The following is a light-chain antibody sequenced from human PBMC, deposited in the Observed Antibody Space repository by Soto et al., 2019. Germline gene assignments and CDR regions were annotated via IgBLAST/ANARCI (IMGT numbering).Light chain of an antibody. CDR2: EVS. J-gene: IGLJ7*01. Sequence: QSVLTQPASVSGSPGQSNTISCTGTSSDVGSYKLVSWYQQHPGKAPKLMISEVSKRPSGISDRFSGSKSGSTASLTISGLQAEDEADYYCCSYAGTSTHTVFGGGTQLTVL. V-gene: IGLV2-23*02. CDR3: CSYAGTSTHTV. CDR1: SSDVGSYKL.